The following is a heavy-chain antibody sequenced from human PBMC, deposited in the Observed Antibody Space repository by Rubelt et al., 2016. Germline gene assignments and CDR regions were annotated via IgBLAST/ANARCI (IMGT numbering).Heavy chain of an antibody. CDR1: GGSISSGSYY. Sequence: QLQPQESGPGLVKPSETLSLTCTVSGGSISSGSYYWGWIRQPPGKELEWLGSVYYSGRTYYNPSLKSRVSLSADTAKNQFSLKLRSMTAADTAVYYCARPSSSGSYGYWGQGTLVTVSS. CDR3: ARPSSSGSYGY. D-gene: IGHD1-26*01. CDR2: VYYSGRT. J-gene: IGHJ4*02. V-gene: IGHV4-39*07.